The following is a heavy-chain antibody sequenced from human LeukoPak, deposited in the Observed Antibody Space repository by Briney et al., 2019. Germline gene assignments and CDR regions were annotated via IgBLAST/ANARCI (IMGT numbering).Heavy chain of an antibody. Sequence: GRSLRLSCAASGFTFSSYAMHWVRQAPGKGLEWVAVISYDGSNKYYADSVKGRFTISRDNSKNTLYLQMNSLRAEDTAVYYCARSPNGDDYWGQGTLVTVSS. J-gene: IGHJ4*02. CDR3: ARSPNGDDY. CDR2: ISYDGSNK. V-gene: IGHV3-30*04. CDR1: GFTFSSYA.